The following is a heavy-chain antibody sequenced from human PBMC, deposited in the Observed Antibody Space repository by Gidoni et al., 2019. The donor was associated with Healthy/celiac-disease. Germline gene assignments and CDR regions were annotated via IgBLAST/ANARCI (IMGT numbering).Heavy chain of an antibody. CDR1: GFTFRSYG. Sequence: QVQLVESGGGVVQPGRSLRLSCAASGFTFRSYGMHWVRQAPGKGLEWVAVIWYDGSNKYYADSVKGRFTISRDNSKNTLYLQMNSLRAEDTAVYYCARGILYCSGGSCYLDYWGQGTLVTVSS. CDR2: IWYDGSNK. CDR3: ARGILYCSGGSCYLDY. V-gene: IGHV3-33*08. D-gene: IGHD2-15*01. J-gene: IGHJ4*02.